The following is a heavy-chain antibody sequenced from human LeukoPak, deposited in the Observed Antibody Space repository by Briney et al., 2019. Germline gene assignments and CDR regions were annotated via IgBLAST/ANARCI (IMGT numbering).Heavy chain of an antibody. J-gene: IGHJ4*02. V-gene: IGHV3-66*01. CDR2: IFSGGST. CDR3: ARDPHGSGSY. D-gene: IGHD3-10*01. CDR1: GFTVSTNY. Sequence: GGSLRLSCAASGFTVSTNYMSWVRKAPGKGLEWVSVIFSGGSTYYADSVKGRFSISRDNSKNTLYLRMNSLRAEDTAVYYCARDPHGSGSYWSQGTLVTVSS.